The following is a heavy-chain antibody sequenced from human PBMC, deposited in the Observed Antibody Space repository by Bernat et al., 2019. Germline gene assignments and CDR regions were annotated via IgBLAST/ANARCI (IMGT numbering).Heavy chain of an antibody. CDR1: GFTFSSYG. D-gene: IGHD3-9*01. CDR2: IWYDGSNK. CDR3: ARGRLGDWDYDILSGLVGWFDR. V-gene: IGHV3-33*01. J-gene: IGHJ5*02. Sequence: QVQLVESGGGVVQPGRSLRLSCAASGFTFSSYGMHWVRQAPGKGLEWVAVIWYDGSNKYYADSVKGRFTISRDNSKNTLYLQMNSLRAEDTAVYYCARGRLGDWDYDILSGLVGWFDRCGQGTLVTVSS.